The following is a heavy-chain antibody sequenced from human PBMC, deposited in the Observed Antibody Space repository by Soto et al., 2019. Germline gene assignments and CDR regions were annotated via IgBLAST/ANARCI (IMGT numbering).Heavy chain of an antibody. CDR2: FDPEDGET. J-gene: IGHJ4*02. V-gene: IGHV1-24*01. CDR1: GYTLTELS. Sequence: ASVKVSCKVSGYTLTELSMHWVRQAPGKGLEWMGGFDPEDGETIYAQKFQGRVTMTEDTSTDTAYMELSSLRSDDTAVYYCAPRLWFGESVIDYWGQGTLVTVSS. D-gene: IGHD3-10*01. CDR3: APRLWFGESVIDY.